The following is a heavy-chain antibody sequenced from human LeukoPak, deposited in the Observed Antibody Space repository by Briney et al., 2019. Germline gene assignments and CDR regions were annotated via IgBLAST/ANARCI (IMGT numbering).Heavy chain of an antibody. CDR1: GYSISSGYY. D-gene: IGHD4-17*01. V-gene: IGHV4-38-2*01. J-gene: IGHJ4*02. CDR3: ALGDNYGDYEVDY. CDR2: IYHSGST. Sequence: PSETLSLTCAVSGYSISSGYYWGWIRQHPGKGLEWIGSIYHSGSTYYNPSLKSRVTISVDTSKNQFSLKISSVTAADTAVYYCALGDNYGDYEVDYWGQGTLVTVSS.